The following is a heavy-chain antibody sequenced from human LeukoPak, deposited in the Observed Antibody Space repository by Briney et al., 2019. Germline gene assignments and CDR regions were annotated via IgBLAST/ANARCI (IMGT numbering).Heavy chain of an antibody. CDR2: IYYTGNT. Sequence: SETLSLTCTVSGGSISSCYWSWIRQPPGKGLEWIGYIYYTGNTNYNPSLKSRVTISVDTSKNQFSLKLSSVTAADTAVYYCARHKQWLGFHSMDVWGQGTTVSVSS. CDR1: GGSISSCY. D-gene: IGHD6-19*01. J-gene: IGHJ6*02. CDR3: ARHKQWLGFHSMDV. V-gene: IGHV4-59*08.